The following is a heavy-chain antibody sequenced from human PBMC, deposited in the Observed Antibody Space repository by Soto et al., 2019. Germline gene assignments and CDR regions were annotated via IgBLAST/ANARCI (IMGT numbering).Heavy chain of an antibody. CDR3: TTEARITIFGVLIIGNTWFDP. J-gene: IGHJ5*02. V-gene: IGHV3-15*07. Sequence: PGGSLRLSCAASGFTFSNAWMNWVRQAPGKGLEWVGRIKSKTDGGTTDYAAPVKGRFTISRDDSKNTLYLQMNSLKTEDTAVYYCTTEARITIFGVLIIGNTWFDPWGQGTLVTVSS. CDR1: GFTFSNAW. CDR2: IKSKTDGGTT. D-gene: IGHD3-3*01.